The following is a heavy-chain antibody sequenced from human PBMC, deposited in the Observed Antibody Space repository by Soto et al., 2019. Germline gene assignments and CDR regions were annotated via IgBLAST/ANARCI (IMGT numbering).Heavy chain of an antibody. CDR3: ARSITGTNFDY. Sequence: TLSLTCAVSGGSISSGGYSWSWIRQPPGKGLEWIGYIYHSGSTYYNPSLKSRVTISVDRSKNQFSLKLSSVTAADTAVYYCARSITGTNFDYWGQGTLVTVSS. V-gene: IGHV4-30-2*01. J-gene: IGHJ4*02. CDR1: GGSISSGGYS. D-gene: IGHD1-7*01. CDR2: IYHSGST.